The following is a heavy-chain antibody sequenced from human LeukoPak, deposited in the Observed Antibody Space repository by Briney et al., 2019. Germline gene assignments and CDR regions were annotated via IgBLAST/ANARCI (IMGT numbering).Heavy chain of an antibody. Sequence: ASVKLSCKASGYTFITYYINWVRQPPGLGLEWMGIINPTGGSTTYAQKFQGRVTLTLDTSTSTVYMDLNNLRSDDTAVYYCTRGSIPSAYSGYGDACDIWGQGTMVTVSS. CDR2: INPTGGST. CDR1: GYTFITYY. D-gene: IGHD5-12*01. J-gene: IGHJ3*02. CDR3: TRGSIPSAYSGYGDACDI. V-gene: IGHV1-46*03.